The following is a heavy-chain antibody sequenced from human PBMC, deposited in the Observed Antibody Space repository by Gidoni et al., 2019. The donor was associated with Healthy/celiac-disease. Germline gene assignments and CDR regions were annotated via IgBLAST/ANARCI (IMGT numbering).Heavy chain of an antibody. CDR2: ISWNSGSI. CDR3: AKGFLGSSSSSFDY. V-gene: IGHV3-9*01. J-gene: IGHJ4*02. Sequence: DVQLVESGGGLVQPGRSLRLSCAASGFTFVDYAMHWVRQAPGKGLEWVSGISWNSGSIGYADSVKGRFTISRDNAKNSLYLQMNSLRAEDTALYYCAKGFLGSSSSSFDYWGQGTLVTVSS. D-gene: IGHD6-6*01. CDR1: GFTFVDYA.